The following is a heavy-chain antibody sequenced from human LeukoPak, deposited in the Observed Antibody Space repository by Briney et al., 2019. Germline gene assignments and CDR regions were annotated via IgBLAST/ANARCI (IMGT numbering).Heavy chain of an antibody. Sequence: ASVKVSCKASGYTFTCYYMHWVRQAPGQGLEWMGWINPNSGGTNYAQKFQGRVTMTRDTSISTAYMELSRLRSDDTAVYYCAREDIVVVVAAILDPWGQGTLVTVSS. D-gene: IGHD2-15*01. CDR2: INPNSGGT. CDR3: AREDIVVVVAAILDP. V-gene: IGHV1-2*02. J-gene: IGHJ5*02. CDR1: GYTFTCYY.